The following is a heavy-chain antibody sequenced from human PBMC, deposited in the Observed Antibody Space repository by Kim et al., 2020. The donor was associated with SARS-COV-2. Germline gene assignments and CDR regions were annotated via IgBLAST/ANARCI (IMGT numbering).Heavy chain of an antibody. CDR3: ARDLLGAVAGTSDY. Sequence: GGSLRLSCAASGFTFSSYWMSWVRQAPGKGLEWVANVKQDGSGKYYVDSVKGRFTISRDNAKNSLYLQVSSLRAEDTAVYYCARDLLGAVAGTSDYWGQGTLVTVSS. D-gene: IGHD6-19*01. CDR1: GFTFSSYW. J-gene: IGHJ4*02. V-gene: IGHV3-7*01. CDR2: VKQDGSGK.